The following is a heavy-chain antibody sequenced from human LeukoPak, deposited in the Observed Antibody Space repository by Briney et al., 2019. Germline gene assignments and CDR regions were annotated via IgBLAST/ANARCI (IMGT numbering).Heavy chain of an antibody. CDR3: ATNYYDSSGRRYDAFDI. CDR1: GGSISSSSYY. D-gene: IGHD3-22*01. J-gene: IGHJ3*02. Sequence: PSETLSLTCTVSGGSISSSSYYWGWIRQPPGKGLEWIGSIYYSGSTYYNPSLKSRVTISVDTSKNQFSLKLSSVTAADTAVYYCATNYYDSSGRRYDAFDIWGQGTMVTVSS. CDR2: IYYSGST. V-gene: IGHV4-39*07.